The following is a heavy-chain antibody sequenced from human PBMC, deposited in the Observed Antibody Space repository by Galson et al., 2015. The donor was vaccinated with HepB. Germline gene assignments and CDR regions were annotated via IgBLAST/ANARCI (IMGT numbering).Heavy chain of an antibody. J-gene: IGHJ2*01. CDR2: INHSGGT. V-gene: IGHV4-34*01. CDR3: ARGSDGDYADPYCYFDL. Sequence: LSLTCAVYGGSFSGYYWSWIRQPPGKGLEWIGEINHSGGTNYNPSLKSRVTISVDTSKNQFSLKLSSVTAADTAVYYCARGSDGDYADPYCYFDLWGRGTLVTVSS. CDR1: GGSFSGYY. D-gene: IGHD4-17*01.